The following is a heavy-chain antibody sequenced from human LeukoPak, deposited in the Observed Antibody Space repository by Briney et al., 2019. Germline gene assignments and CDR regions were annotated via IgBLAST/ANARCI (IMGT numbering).Heavy chain of an antibody. Sequence: PWGSVRLSCTASGFTFSTYDMHWVRQATGKGLEWVSAIDTGGTTYYSGSVKGRFTVSRENARDSLYLQMNSLRAGDTAVYYCVREAGHIGGLNELDIWGRGTVVAVSS. CDR3: VREAGHIGGLNELDI. CDR2: IDTGGTT. CDR1: GFTFSTYD. J-gene: IGHJ3*02. V-gene: IGHV3-13*04. D-gene: IGHD2-15*01.